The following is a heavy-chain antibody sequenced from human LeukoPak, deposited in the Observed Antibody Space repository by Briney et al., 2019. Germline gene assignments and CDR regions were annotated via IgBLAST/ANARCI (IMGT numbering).Heavy chain of an antibody. D-gene: IGHD2-2*01. CDR2: ISSSSSYI. V-gene: IGHV3-21*01. CDR1: GFTFSSYS. CDR3: ARGRVVVPAAMHYCYYYGMDV. Sequence: GGSLRLSCAASGFTFSSYSMNWVRQAPGKGLEWVSSISSSSSYIYYADSVKGRFTISRDNAKNSLYLQMNSLRAEDTAVYYCARGRVVVPAAMHYCYYYGMDVWGQGTTVTVSS. J-gene: IGHJ6*02.